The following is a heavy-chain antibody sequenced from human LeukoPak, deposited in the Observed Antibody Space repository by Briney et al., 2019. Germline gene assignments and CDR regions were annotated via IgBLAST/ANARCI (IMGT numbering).Heavy chain of an antibody. J-gene: IGHJ4*02. D-gene: IGHD3-16*01. CDR2: ISYLSSHV. CDR1: GFTFSDYD. CDR3: GRAFPPLRTSSAGDL. Sequence: PGGSLRLSCSASGFTFSDYDMNWVRQAPGKGLEWVSSISYLSSHVYYGDSVKGRFIISRDNAKNSLYLQMNSLGAEDTAIYYCGRAFPPLRTSSAGDLWGQGILVTVSS. V-gene: IGHV3-21*01.